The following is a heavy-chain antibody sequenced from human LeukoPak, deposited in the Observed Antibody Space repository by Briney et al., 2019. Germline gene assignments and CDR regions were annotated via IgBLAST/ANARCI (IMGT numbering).Heavy chain of an antibody. CDR1: GGAFSGYY. CDR2: INHSGST. D-gene: IGHD6-13*01. J-gene: IGHJ3*02. CDR3: ARGQAYSSGWYAPRYAFDI. V-gene: IGHV4-34*01. Sequence: SETLSLTCAVYGGAFSGYYWSWIRQPPRKGLGWVGGINHSGSTNYNPSLKSRVTISVDTSKNQFSLKLSSVTAADTAVYYCARGQAYSSGWYAPRYAFDIWGQGTMVTVSS.